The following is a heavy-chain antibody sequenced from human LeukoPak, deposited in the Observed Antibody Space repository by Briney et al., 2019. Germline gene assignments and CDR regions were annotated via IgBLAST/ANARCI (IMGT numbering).Heavy chain of an antibody. D-gene: IGHD5-18*01. Sequence: GGSLRLSCAASGFTFSSYAMHWVRQAPGKGLEWVAFIRYDGSNKYYADSVKGRFTISRDNAKNSLYLQMNSLRADDAAVYFCARDRWGYSYGGDWGQGTLVTVSS. CDR2: IRYDGSNK. V-gene: IGHV3-30*02. J-gene: IGHJ4*02. CDR1: GFTFSSYA. CDR3: ARDRWGYSYGGD.